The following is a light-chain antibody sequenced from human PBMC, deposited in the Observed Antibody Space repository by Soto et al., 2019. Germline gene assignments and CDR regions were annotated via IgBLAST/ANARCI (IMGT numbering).Light chain of an antibody. CDR3: QQYGSSPWT. J-gene: IGKJ1*01. Sequence: EIVLTQSPGTLSLSPGERATLSCRASQSVSSSYLAWYHQKPGQAPRLLIYGASSRATGIPDRFSGSGSGTDFTLTISRGEPEDFAVYYFQQYGSSPWTFGQGTKVEIK. V-gene: IGKV3-20*01. CDR1: QSVSSSY. CDR2: GAS.